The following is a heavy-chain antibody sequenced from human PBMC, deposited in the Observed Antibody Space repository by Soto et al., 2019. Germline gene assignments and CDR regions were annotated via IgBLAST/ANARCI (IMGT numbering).Heavy chain of an antibody. J-gene: IGHJ6*02. Sequence: PSETLSLTCTVSGGSISTYYWSWIRQPAGKGLEWIGRIDTSGNTNYNPSLKSRVTMSVDTSKKQFSLKLSSVTAADTAVYYCARDRAYYDFWSGYYTNYYYGMDVWGQGTTVTVSS. CDR2: IDTSGNT. V-gene: IGHV4-4*07. CDR1: GGSISTYY. CDR3: ARDRAYYDFWSGYYTNYYYGMDV. D-gene: IGHD3-3*01.